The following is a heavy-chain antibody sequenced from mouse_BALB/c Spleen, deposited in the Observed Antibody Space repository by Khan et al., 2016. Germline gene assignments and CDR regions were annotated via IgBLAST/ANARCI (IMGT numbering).Heavy chain of an antibody. Sequence: EVQLQESGPGLVKPSQSLSLTCSVTGYSITSGYYWNWLRQFPGNNLEWMGYISYDGSNNYNPSLKNRISIARDTSKHQFFLKLNSVTTEDTATYYCARVRRVCARGYWGQGTSVTVSS. CDR1: GYSITSGYY. V-gene: IGHV3-6*02. CDR2: ISYDGSN. D-gene: IGHD2-12*01. CDR3: ARVRRVCARGY. J-gene: IGHJ4*01.